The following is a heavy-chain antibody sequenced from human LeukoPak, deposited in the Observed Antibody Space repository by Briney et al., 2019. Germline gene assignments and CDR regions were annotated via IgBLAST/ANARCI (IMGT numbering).Heavy chain of an antibody. V-gene: IGHV3-23*01. CDR2: ISTSGGST. D-gene: IGHD3-22*01. Sequence: PGGSLRLSCAASGFTFSSYAMSWARQAPGKGLEWVSTISTSGGSTYHADSVKGRFTISRDNSKNTLYLQMNSLRAEDTAIYYCAKDDSSGYGYYFDYWGQGTLVTASS. CDR3: AKDDSSGYGYYFDY. CDR1: GFTFSSYA. J-gene: IGHJ4*02.